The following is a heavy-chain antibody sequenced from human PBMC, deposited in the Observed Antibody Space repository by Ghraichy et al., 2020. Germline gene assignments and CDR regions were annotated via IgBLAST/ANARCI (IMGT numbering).Heavy chain of an antibody. CDR3: ARELTNWFDP. CDR2: IYYSGST. J-gene: IGHJ5*02. CDR1: GGSISSGGYY. V-gene: IGHV4-31*02. Sequence: SLNISCTVSGGSISSGGYYWSWIRQHPGKGLEWIGYIYYSGSTYYNPSLKSRVTISVDTSKNQFSLKLSSVTAADTAVYYCARELTNWFDPWGQGTLVTVSS.